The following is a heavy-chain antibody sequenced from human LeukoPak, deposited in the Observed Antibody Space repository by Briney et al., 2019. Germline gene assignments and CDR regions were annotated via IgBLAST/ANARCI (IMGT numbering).Heavy chain of an antibody. D-gene: IGHD2-2*02. CDR3: AKVDCSSSSCYK. V-gene: IGHV3-23*01. CDR2: ISGSGDST. CDR1: GFTFSSYA. Sequence: GGSLRLSCAASGFTFSSYAMSWVRRAPGKWLEWVSAISGSGDSTYYADSVKGRFSISRDDSKNTVHLQMNSLRAEDTTVYYCAKVDCSSSSCYKWGQGTLVTVSS. J-gene: IGHJ4*02.